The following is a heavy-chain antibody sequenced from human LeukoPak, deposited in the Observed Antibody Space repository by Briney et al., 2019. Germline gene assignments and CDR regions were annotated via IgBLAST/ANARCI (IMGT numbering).Heavy chain of an antibody. J-gene: IGHJ4*02. CDR2: IYYSGST. D-gene: IGHD4-17*01. Sequence: PSETLSLTCTVSGGSISSYYWSWIRQPPGKGLEWIGYIYYSGSTNYNPSLKSRVTISVDTSKNQFSLKLSSVTAADTAVYYCARRLYGDYFDYWGQGTLVTVSS. CDR1: GGSISSYY. V-gene: IGHV4-59*01. CDR3: ARRLYGDYFDY.